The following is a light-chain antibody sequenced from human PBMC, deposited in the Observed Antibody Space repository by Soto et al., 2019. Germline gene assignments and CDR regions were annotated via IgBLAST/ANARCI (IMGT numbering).Light chain of an antibody. CDR2: GAS. J-gene: IGKJ1*01. Sequence: EIVLTQYPGTLSLSPGERATLSCSASQSVSSRYLAWYQQKPGQAPRLLIYGASSRATGIPDRFSGSGSGTDFTLTISRLEPEDFAVYNCQQYGTSRTFGPGTKVDIK. V-gene: IGKV3-20*01. CDR1: QSVSSRY. CDR3: QQYGTSRT.